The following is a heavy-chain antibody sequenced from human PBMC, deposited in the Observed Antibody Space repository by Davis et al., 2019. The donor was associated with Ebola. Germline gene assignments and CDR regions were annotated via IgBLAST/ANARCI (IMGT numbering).Heavy chain of an antibody. J-gene: IGHJ4*02. Sequence: MPSETLSLTCAVYGGSFSGYYWSWIRQPPGKGLEWIGEINHSGSTNYNPSLKSRVTISVDTSKNQFSLKLSSVTAADTAVYYCARYYGGNVCDYWGQGTLVTVSS. CDR3: ARYYGGNVCDY. V-gene: IGHV4-34*01. CDR1: GGSFSGYY. D-gene: IGHD4-23*01. CDR2: INHSGST.